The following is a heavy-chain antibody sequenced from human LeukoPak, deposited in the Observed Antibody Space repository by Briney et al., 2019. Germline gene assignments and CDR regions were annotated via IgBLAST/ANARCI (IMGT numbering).Heavy chain of an antibody. Sequence: SVKVSCKASGYTFTSYAISWVRQPPGQGLEWMGLFSGHNDDTNYAQRLQDRVTMTTDTSTRTAYMELRSLRSDDTAVYYCARAGYCSGGSCYPYYYYYYMDVWGKGTTVTVSS. V-gene: IGHV1-18*01. CDR1: GYTFTSYA. CDR3: ARAGYCSGGSCYPYYYYYYMDV. D-gene: IGHD2-15*01. J-gene: IGHJ6*03. CDR2: FSGHNDDT.